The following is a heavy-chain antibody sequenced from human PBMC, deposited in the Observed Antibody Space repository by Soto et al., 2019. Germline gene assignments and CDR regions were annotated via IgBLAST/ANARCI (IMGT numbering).Heavy chain of an antibody. CDR1: GFTFSSYA. CDR3: GKRVVGGYFAL. V-gene: IGHV3-23*01. CDR2: ISGSGGST. Sequence: EVQLLESGGGLVQPGGSLRLSCAASGFTFSSYAMSWVRQAPGKGLEWVSAISGSGGSTYYADSVKGRFTISRDNSKNAPELVLSSLRAVDTAVYYCGKRVVGGYFALGCRGTLVTVSS. D-gene: IGHD2-21*01. J-gene: IGHJ2*01.